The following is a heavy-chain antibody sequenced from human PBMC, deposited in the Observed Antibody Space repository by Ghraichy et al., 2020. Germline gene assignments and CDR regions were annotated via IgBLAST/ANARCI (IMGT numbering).Heavy chain of an antibody. CDR3: ASDEGSSGPYAFDI. D-gene: IGHD3-22*01. J-gene: IGHJ3*02. CDR1: GGSISSYY. Sequence: SETLSLTCTVSGGSISSYYWSWIRQPAGKGLEWIGRIYTSGSTNYNPSLKSRVTMSVDTSKNQFSLKLSSVTAADTVVYYCASDEGSSGPYAFDIWGQGTMVTVSS. CDR2: IYTSGST. V-gene: IGHV4-4*07.